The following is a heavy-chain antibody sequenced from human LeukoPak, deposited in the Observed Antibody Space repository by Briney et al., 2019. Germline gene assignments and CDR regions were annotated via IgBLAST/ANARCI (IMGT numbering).Heavy chain of an antibody. Sequence: GGSLRLSCAASGFTFSSYAMSWVRQAPGKGLEWVSAISGSGGSTYYADSVKGRFTISRGNSKNTLYLQMNSLRAEDTAVYYCAKDQNDILDFDYWGQGTLVTVSS. J-gene: IGHJ4*02. CDR2: ISGSGGST. V-gene: IGHV3-23*01. D-gene: IGHD3-9*01. CDR1: GFTFSSYA. CDR3: AKDQNDILDFDY.